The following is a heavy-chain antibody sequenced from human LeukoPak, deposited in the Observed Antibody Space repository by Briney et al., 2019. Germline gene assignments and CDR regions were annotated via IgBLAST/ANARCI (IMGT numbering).Heavy chain of an antibody. V-gene: IGHV3-30*02. CDR3: ARSSGFASGPFDY. CDR2: IRYDGSNK. CDR1: GFTFSSYG. J-gene: IGHJ4*02. Sequence: GGSLRLSCAASGFTFSSYGMHWVRQAPGKGLEWVAFIRYDGSNKYYADSVKGRFTISRDNAKNSLYLQMNSLRAEDTAVYYCARSSGFASGPFDYWGQGTLVTVSS. D-gene: IGHD2-21*01.